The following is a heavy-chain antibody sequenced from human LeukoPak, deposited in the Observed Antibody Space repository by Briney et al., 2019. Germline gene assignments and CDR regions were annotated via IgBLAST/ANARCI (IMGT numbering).Heavy chain of an antibody. Sequence: SETLSLTCTVSGGSISSRTSFWGCIPPSPGTGLVWSVSIYNSGSTYYNPSLKSRVTISADTSKSQFSLRLTSVTAADTAVYYCARLSKSVAQIETPWGPGTLVTVSS. CDR3: ARLSKSVAQIETP. D-gene: IGHD4-23*01. J-gene: IGHJ5*02. V-gene: IGHV4-39*01. CDR1: GGSISSRTSF. CDR2: IYNSGST.